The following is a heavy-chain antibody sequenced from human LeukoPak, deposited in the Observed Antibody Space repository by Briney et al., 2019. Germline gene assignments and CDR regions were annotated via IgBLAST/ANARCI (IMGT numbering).Heavy chain of an antibody. V-gene: IGHV4-59*01. J-gene: IGHJ4*02. CDR1: GGSISSYY. Sequence: SETLSLTCTVSGGSISSYYWSWIRQPPGKGLEWLGYIYYSGSANYNPSLKGRVTISVDTSKNQFSLKLASVSAADTAVYYCARGGTQLTFPVWGQGTLVTVSS. CDR2: IYYSGSA. CDR3: ARGGTQLTFPV. D-gene: IGHD4/OR15-4a*01.